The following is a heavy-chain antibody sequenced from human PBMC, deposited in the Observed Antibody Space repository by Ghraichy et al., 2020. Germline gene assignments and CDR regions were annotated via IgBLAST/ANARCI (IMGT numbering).Heavy chain of an antibody. CDR3: ARVRYCGGGGCFPRPSSFDS. V-gene: IGHV4-34*01. J-gene: IGHJ4*02. Sequence: SETLSLTCAVNVAFGAYYWSSIRQSPGTGLEWFGEIYPGGSANYNPSLRSRVTISVDASQRQFSLRLTSVTAADTAMSYCARVRYCGGGGCFPRPSSFDSWGQGTLVTVSS. CDR2: IYPGGSA. D-gene: IGHD2-15*01. CDR1: VAFGAYY.